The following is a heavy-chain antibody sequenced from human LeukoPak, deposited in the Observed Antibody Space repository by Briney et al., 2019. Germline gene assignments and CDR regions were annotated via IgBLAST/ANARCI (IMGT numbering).Heavy chain of an antibody. J-gene: IGHJ4*02. V-gene: IGHV4-34*01. Sequence: SQTLSLTCAVYGGSFSGYYWTWIRQPPGKGLEWIGEINHSGSTNYNPSLKSRLTISVDTSKNQFSLKLSSVTAADTAVYYCASHRQGYGDFDYWGQGTLVTVSS. CDR1: GGSFSGYY. D-gene: IGHD4-17*01. CDR3: ASHRQGYGDFDY. CDR2: INHSGST.